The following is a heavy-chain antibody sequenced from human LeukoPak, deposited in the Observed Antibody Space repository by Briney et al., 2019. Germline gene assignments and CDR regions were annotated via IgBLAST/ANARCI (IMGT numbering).Heavy chain of an antibody. V-gene: IGHV4-4*07. Sequence: SETLSLTCTVSGGSISSYYWSWIRRPAGKGLEWIGRIYTSGSTNYNPSLKSRVTMSVDTSKNQFPLKLSSVTAADTAVYYCARDVVVVPAAPYYYGMDVWGQGTTVTVSS. CDR2: IYTSGST. CDR3: ARDVVVVPAAPYYYGMDV. CDR1: GGSISSYY. J-gene: IGHJ6*02. D-gene: IGHD2-2*01.